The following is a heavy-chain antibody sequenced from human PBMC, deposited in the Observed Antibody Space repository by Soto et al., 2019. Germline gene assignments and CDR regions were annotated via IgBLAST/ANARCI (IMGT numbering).Heavy chain of an antibody. CDR1: GGSFSGYY. Sequence: QVQLQQWGAGLLKPSETLSLTCAVYGGSFSGYYWSWIRQPPGKGLEWIGEINHSGSTNYNPSLKSRLSISVDTSKNQFSLKLSSVTAADTAVYYCARGHPGPAAIGYYFDYWGQGTPVTVSS. CDR2: INHSGST. V-gene: IGHV4-34*01. CDR3: ARGHPGPAAIGYYFDY. J-gene: IGHJ4*02. D-gene: IGHD2-2*01.